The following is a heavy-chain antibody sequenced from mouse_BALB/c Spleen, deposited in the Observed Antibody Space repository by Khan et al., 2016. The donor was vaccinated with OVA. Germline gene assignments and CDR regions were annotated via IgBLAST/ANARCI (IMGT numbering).Heavy chain of an antibody. CDR2: INPSTGYT. D-gene: IGHD2-1*01. J-gene: IGHJ4*01. Sequence: QIQLVQSGAELAKPGASVKMSCKASGYTFTTYWIHWVKQRPGQGLQWIGYINPSTGYTDYNQKFKDKATLTADKSSSTAYMQLSSPTSEDSAVXYCAKSRSYGNLYYAMDYWGQGTAVTVSS. CDR1: GYTFTTYW. V-gene: IGHV1-7*01. CDR3: AKSRSYGNLYYAMDY.